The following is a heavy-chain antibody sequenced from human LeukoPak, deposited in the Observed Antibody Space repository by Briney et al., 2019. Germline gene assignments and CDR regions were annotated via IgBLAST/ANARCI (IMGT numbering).Heavy chain of an antibody. V-gene: IGHV3-30-3*01. J-gene: IGHJ4*02. Sequence: PGGSLRLSCAASGFTFSSYAMHWVRQAPGKGLEWVAVISYDGSNKYYADSVKGRFTISRDNSKNTLYLQMNSLRAEDTAVYYCARVGYSYGSYYFDYWGQGTLVTVSS. CDR1: GFTFSSYA. CDR2: ISYDGSNK. D-gene: IGHD5-18*01. CDR3: ARVGYSYGSYYFDY.